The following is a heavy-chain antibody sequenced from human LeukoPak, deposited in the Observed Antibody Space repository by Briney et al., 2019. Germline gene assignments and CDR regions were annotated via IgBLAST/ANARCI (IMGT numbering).Heavy chain of an antibody. CDR1: GGTFSSDA. Sequence: GASVKVSCKASGGTFSSDAISWVRQAPAQGLEWMGRIIPILGIANYAQKFQGRVTITADKSTSTAYMELSSLRSEDTAVYYCARWLQMGGDYFDYWGQGTLVTVSS. D-gene: IGHD5-24*01. CDR2: IIPILGIA. V-gene: IGHV1-69*04. J-gene: IGHJ4*02. CDR3: ARWLQMGGDYFDY.